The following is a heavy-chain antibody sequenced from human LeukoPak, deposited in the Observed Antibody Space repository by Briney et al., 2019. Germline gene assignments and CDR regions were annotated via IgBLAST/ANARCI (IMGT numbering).Heavy chain of an antibody. CDR1: GFSVRTNC. D-gene: IGHD5-24*01. CDR2: IYSSGST. J-gene: IGHJ4*02. V-gene: IGHV3-53*01. CDR3: ARTFLSGDGYKVGYFDY. Sequence: SGGSLRFSCAVYGFSVRTNCMSRVRQGPGKGPEWFSLIYSSGSTYYTDSVKGRFTISRDNSQNTLYLHMNSLSAEDTALYYCARTFLSGDGYKVGYFDYWGQGTLVTVSS.